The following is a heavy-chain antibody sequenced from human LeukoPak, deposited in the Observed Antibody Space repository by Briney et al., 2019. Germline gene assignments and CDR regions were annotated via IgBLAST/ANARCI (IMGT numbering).Heavy chain of an antibody. J-gene: IGHJ4*02. D-gene: IGHD5-24*01. V-gene: IGHV1-18*01. Sequence: GASVKVSCKASGHTFTSYGISWVRQAPGQGLEWMGWISAYNGNTNYAQKLQGRVTITADESTSTAYMELSSLRSEDTAVYYCARDQGHRDGYNWFDYWGQGTLVTVSS. CDR2: ISAYNGNT. CDR3: ARDQGHRDGYNWFDY. CDR1: GHTFTSYG.